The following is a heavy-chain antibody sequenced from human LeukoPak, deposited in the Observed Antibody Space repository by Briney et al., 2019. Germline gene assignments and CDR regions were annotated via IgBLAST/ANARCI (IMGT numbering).Heavy chain of an antibody. J-gene: IGHJ4*02. CDR1: GGTISSYA. V-gene: IGHV1-69*06. CDR3: AKGYRKGRWLPLDY. Sequence: ASVKVSCKASGGTISSYAISWVRQAPGQGLGWMGGIIPIFGTANYAQKFQGRVTITADKSTSTAYMELSSLRSEDTALYYCAKGYRKGRWLPLDYWGQGTLVTVSS. CDR2: IIPIFGTA. D-gene: IGHD5-24*01.